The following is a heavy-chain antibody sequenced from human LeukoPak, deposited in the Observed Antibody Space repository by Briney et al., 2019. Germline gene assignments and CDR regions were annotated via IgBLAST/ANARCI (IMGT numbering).Heavy chain of an antibody. D-gene: IGHD1-14*01. CDR3: AKVTDDQRLQVLGNSHH. J-gene: IGHJ1*01. CDR2: ISGSGGST. Sequence: PGGSLRLSCAASGFTFSNYGMSWVRQAPGKGLEWVSVISGSGGSTFYADSVKGRFTISRDNSKNTLYLQMNSLRAEDTAVYYCAKVTDDQRLQVLGNSHHWGQGTLVTVSS. V-gene: IGHV3-23*01. CDR1: GFTFSNYG.